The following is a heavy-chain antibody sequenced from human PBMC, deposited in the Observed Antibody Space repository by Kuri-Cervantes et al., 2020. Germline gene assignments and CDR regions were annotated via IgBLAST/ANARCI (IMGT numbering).Heavy chain of an antibody. J-gene: IGHJ4*02. D-gene: IGHD3-10*01. CDR2: IYPADSDT. Sequence: GESLKISCKGSGYSFTSYWIGWVRQMPGKGLEWMGIIYPADSDTRYSPSFQGQVTISADKSISTAYLQWSSLKASDTAMYYCARPSAGDYYGSGMDYWGQGTLVTVSS. V-gene: IGHV5-51*01. CDR1: GYSFTSYW. CDR3: ARPSAGDYYGSGMDY.